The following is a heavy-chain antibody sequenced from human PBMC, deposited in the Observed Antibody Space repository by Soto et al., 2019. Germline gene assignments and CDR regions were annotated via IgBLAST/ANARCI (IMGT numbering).Heavy chain of an antibody. V-gene: IGHV1-69*12. CDR2: IIHIFGTA. CDR1: GGTFSSYA. J-gene: IGHJ4*02. D-gene: IGHD2-15*01. Sequence: QVQLVQSGAEVKKPGSSVKVSCKASGGTFSSYAISWVRQAPGQGLEWMGGIIHIFGTANYAQKFQGRVTNTADESTSTAYMALRSLRSEDTAVYYCARESRYCTGGSCYFLPGIDYWGQGTLVTVSS. CDR3: ARESRYCTGGSCYFLPGIDY.